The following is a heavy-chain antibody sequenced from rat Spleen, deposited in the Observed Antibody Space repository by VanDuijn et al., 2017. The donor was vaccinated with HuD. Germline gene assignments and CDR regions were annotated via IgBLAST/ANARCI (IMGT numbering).Heavy chain of an antibody. J-gene: IGHJ3*01. V-gene: IGHV5-25*01. CDR2: IASGGSNT. CDR1: GFTFSNSA. Sequence: EVQLVESGGGLVQPGRSLKLSCAVSGFTFSNSAMAWVRQAPTKSLEWVATIASGGSNTYYPDSVKGRFTISRDNGKSTLYLQMDSLRSEDTATYYCAKGDYGGYSEPDWFAYWGQGTLVTVSS. CDR3: AKGDYGGYSEPDWFAY. D-gene: IGHD1-11*01.